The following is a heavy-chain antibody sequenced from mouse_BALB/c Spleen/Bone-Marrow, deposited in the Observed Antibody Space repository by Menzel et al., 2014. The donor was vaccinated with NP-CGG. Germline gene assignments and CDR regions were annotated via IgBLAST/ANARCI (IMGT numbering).Heavy chain of an antibody. V-gene: IGHV1S22*01. CDR1: GYTFTSYW. J-gene: IGHJ2*01. D-gene: IGHD1-2*01. CDR2: IYPGSGST. Sequence: LQQSGSELVRPGASVKLSCKASGYTFTSYWMHWVKQRPGQGLEWIGNIYPGSGSTNYDEKFKSKATLTVDTSSSTAYMQLSSLTSEDSAVYYCTPRLRYWGQGTTLTDSS. CDR3: TPRLRY.